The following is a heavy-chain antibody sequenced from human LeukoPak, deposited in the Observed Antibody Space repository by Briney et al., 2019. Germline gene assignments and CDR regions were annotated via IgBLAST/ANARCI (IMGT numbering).Heavy chain of an antibody. CDR3: ARDFRGSDCSSTSCYWFDP. CDR2: IYYSGST. CDR1: GGSISSYY. D-gene: IGHD2-2*01. V-gene: IGHV4-59*01. Sequence: ETLSLTCTVSGGSISSYYWSWIRQPPGKGLEWIGYIYYSGSTNYNPSLKSRVTISVDTSKNQFSLKLSSVTAADTAVYYCARDFRGSDCSSTSCYWFDPWGQGTLVTVSS. J-gene: IGHJ5*02.